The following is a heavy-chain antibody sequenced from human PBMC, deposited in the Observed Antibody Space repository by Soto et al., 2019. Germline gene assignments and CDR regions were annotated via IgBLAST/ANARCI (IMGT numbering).Heavy chain of an antibody. D-gene: IGHD3-10*01. CDR1: GGTFSSLD. CDR3: ARSPGVFDY. Sequence: QVQLVQSGDEVKKPGSSVKVSCKASGGTFSSLDISCVRQAPGQGLEWMGGLVPVFGTANYAQKFQDRVTITADKSTSKSYMGLSSLRAEDTAVYYCARSPGVFDYWGQGTLVTVSS. CDR2: LVPVFGTA. J-gene: IGHJ4*02. V-gene: IGHV1-69*06.